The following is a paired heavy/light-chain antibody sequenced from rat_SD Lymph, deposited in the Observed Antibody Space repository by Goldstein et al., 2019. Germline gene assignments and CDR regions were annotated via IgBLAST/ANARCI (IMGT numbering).Light chain of an antibody. Sequence: DIQMTQSPSFLSASVGDRVTLSCKASQNINKYLAWYQQKLGEAPKLLIYNANSLQTGIPSRFSGSGSGTDFTLTISSLQPEDVATYFCLQHNSWYTFGAGTKLELK. CDR2: NAN. J-gene: IGKJ2-3*01. CDR1: QNINKY. V-gene: IGKV22S2*01. CDR3: LQHNSWYT.
Heavy chain of an antibody. V-gene: IGHV8-23*01. CDR1: GFSLSTYGMG. CDR3: AHTRIIRGRGYNWFAY. J-gene: IGHJ3*01. CDR2: IWWNGNT. D-gene: IGHD4-3*01. Sequence: QVTLKESGPGILQPSHTLSLTCSFSGFSLSTYGMGVSWIRQPSGKGLEWLASIWWNGNTYNNPSLKSRLTVSKDTSNNQAFLKVTSVDTADTATYYCAHTRIIRGRGYNWFAYWGQGTLVTVSS.